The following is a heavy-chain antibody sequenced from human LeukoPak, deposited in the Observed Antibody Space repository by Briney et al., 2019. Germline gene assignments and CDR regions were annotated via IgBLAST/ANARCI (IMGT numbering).Heavy chain of an antibody. Sequence: ASVKVSCKVSGYTLTELSMHWVRQAPGKGLEWMGGFDPEDGETIYAQKFQGRVTMTEDTSIDTAYMELSSLRSEDTAVYYCATPHHKWLVRGYYFDYWGQGTLVTVSS. CDR3: ATPHHKWLVRGYYFDY. CDR1: GYTLTELS. D-gene: IGHD6-19*01. CDR2: FDPEDGET. V-gene: IGHV1-24*01. J-gene: IGHJ4*02.